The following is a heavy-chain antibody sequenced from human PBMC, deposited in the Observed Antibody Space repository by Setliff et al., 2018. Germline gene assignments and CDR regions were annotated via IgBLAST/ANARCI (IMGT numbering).Heavy chain of an antibody. V-gene: IGHV1-69*10. J-gene: IGHJ5*02. CDR1: GGTFSSYA. Sequence: SVKVSCKASGGTFSSYAISWVRQAPRQGLEWMGGIIPILGIANYAQKFQGRVTITADTSTSTVYMELSSLRSEDTAVYYCARDPITMVRGVMKNWFDPWGQGTLVTVSS. D-gene: IGHD3-10*01. CDR3: ARDPITMVRGVMKNWFDP. CDR2: IIPILGIA.